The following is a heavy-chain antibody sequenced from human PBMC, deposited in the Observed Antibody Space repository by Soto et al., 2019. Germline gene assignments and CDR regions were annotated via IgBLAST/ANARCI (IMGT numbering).Heavy chain of an antibody. Sequence: EVQLLESGGNLVQPGGSLRLSCSASGFTFSSYALTWVRQAPGKGLEWVAGISGSGGTTYYADSVKGRFTISRDNSMDTLYLQLNSLSPEDTAVYYCLYQRDGVLSHIHHWGQVAL. V-gene: IGHV3-23*01. CDR2: ISGSGGTT. CDR3: LYQRDGVLSHIHH. CDR1: GFTFSSYA. J-gene: IGHJ4*02. D-gene: IGHD3-10*01.